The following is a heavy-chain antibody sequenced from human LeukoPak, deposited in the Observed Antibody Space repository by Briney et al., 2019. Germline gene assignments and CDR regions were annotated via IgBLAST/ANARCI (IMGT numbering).Heavy chain of an antibody. CDR1: GFTVSSNY. Sequence: PGGSLRLSCAVSGFTVSSNYMSWVRQAPGKGLEWVSIIYSDGSTYYPDSVKGRFTISRDNSKNMLYLQMNSLRAEDTALYYCTREAGDTDSWGQGTLVTVSS. V-gene: IGHV3-66*01. CDR3: TREAGDTDS. D-gene: IGHD1-26*01. J-gene: IGHJ4*02. CDR2: IYSDGST.